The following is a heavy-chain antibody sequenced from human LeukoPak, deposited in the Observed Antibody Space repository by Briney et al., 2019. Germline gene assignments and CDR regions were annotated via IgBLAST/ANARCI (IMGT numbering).Heavy chain of an antibody. J-gene: IGHJ3*02. CDR2: INHSGST. V-gene: IGHV4-34*01. CDR1: GGSFSGYY. D-gene: IGHD1-26*01. CDR3: AREAVGATPPAFDI. Sequence: SETLSLTCAVYGGSFSGYYWSWIRQPPGKGLEWIGEINHSGSTNYNPSLKSRVTISVDTSKNQFSLKLSSVTAADTAVYYCAREAVGATPPAFDIWGQGTMVTVSS.